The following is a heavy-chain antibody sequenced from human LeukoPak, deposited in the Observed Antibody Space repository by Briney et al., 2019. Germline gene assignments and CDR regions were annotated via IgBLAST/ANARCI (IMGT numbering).Heavy chain of an antibody. D-gene: IGHD3-3*01. J-gene: IGHJ4*02. V-gene: IGHV3-7*03. CDR3: TGYDFWSGSTLDY. CDR1: GFTFSSYW. Sequence: GGSLRLSCAASGFTFSSYWMNWARQAPGKGLEWVASINRNGNVNYYVDSVKGRFTISRDNAKNSLYLQMSNLRAEDTAVYYCTGYDFWSGSTLDYWGQGTLVTVSS. CDR2: INRNGNVN.